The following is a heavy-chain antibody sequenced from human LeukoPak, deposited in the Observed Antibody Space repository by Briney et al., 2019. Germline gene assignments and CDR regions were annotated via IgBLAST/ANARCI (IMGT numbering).Heavy chain of an antibody. CDR2: VDPEDGET. V-gene: IGHV1-69-2*01. CDR3: ATTRGYSYGYYFDY. Sequence: ASVKVSCKASGYTFTSYYMHWVQQAPGKGLEWMGRVDPEDGETIYAEKFQGRVTITADTSTDTAYMELSSLRSEDTAVYYCATTRGYSYGYYFDYWGQGTLVTVSS. CDR1: GYTFTSYY. D-gene: IGHD5-18*01. J-gene: IGHJ4*02.